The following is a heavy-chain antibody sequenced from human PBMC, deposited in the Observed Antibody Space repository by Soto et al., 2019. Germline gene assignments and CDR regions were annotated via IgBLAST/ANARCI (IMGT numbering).Heavy chain of an antibody. CDR1: GFTFSSYA. D-gene: IGHD3-3*01. Sequence: PGGSLRLSCAASGFTFSSYAMSWVRQAPGKGLEWVSAISGSGGSTYYADSVKGWFTISRDNSKNTLYLQMNSLRAEDTAVYYCAKVPHYDFWSGYYPYWYFDLWGRGTLVTVSS. CDR2: ISGSGGST. CDR3: AKVPHYDFWSGYYPYWYFDL. J-gene: IGHJ2*01. V-gene: IGHV3-23*01.